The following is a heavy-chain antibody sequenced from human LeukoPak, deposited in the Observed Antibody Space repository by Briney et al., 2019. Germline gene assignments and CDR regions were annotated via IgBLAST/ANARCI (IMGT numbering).Heavy chain of an antibody. V-gene: IGHV4-4*07. CDR2: IYTSGST. CDR3: ARVQVEYSSSSDAYYYYYYMDV. CDR1: GGSISSYY. Sequence: SETLSLTCTVSGGSISSYYWSWIRQPAGKGLEWNGRIYTSGSTNYNPSLKSRVTMSVDTSKNQFSLKLSSVTAADTAVYYCARVQVEYSSSSDAYYYYYYMDVWGKGTTVTVSS. D-gene: IGHD6-6*01. J-gene: IGHJ6*03.